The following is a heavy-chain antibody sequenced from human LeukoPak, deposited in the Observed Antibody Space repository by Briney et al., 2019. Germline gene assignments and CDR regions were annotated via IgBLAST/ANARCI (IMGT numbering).Heavy chain of an antibody. CDR1: GGTFSSYT. J-gene: IGHJ3*02. D-gene: IGHD3-10*01. CDR3: ARSLLWDAFDI. CDR2: IIPILGIA. V-gene: IGHV1-69*02. Sequence: SVKVSCKXSGGTFSSYTISWVRQAPGQGLEWMGRIIPILGIANYAQKFQGRVTITADKSTSTAYMELSSLRSEDTAVYYCARSLLWDAFDIWGQGTMVTVSS.